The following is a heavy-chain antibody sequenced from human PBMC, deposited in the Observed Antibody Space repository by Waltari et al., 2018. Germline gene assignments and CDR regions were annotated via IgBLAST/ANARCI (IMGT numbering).Heavy chain of an antibody. CDR2: ISGSGGGT. V-gene: IGHV3-23*01. D-gene: IGHD6-13*01. J-gene: IGHJ4*02. CDR1: GFTFSTYA. CDR3: AKDKIPRTADAGTLFDL. Sequence: EVQLLDSGGGLVQPGGSLSLSCAASGFTFSTYAMSWVRQAPGGGPEWVSAISGSGGGTYYADSVKGRFIISRDNSKNTLYLEMNSLRAEDTAVYFCAKDKIPRTADAGTLFDLWGQGTLVTVSS.